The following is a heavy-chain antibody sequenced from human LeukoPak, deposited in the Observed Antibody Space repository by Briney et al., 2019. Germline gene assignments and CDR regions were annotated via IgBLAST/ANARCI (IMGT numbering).Heavy chain of an antibody. D-gene: IGHD3-3*01. CDR3: ARSSAQLFGVVYKRDWFDP. J-gene: IGHJ5*02. V-gene: IGHV4-39*07. Sequence: PSETLSLTCTVSGGSISSGSYYWGWIRQPPGKGLEWIGSIYYTGSTYYNPSLKSRVTISVDTSKNQFSLKLSSVTAADTAVYYCARSSAQLFGVVYKRDWFDPWGQGTLVTVSS. CDR2: IYYTGST. CDR1: GGSISSGSYY.